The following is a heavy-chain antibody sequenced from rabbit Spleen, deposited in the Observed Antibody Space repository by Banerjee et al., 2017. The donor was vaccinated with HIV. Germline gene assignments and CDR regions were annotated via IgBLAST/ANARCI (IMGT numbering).Heavy chain of an antibody. CDR1: GLSFSSRYW. V-gene: IGHV1S40*01. D-gene: IGHD1-1*01. Sequence: QSLEESGGDLVKPGASLTLTCTASGLSFSSRYWISWVRQAPGKGLEWIACINIVTGKSVYASWAKGRFIMSRTSSTTVTLQMTSLTAADTATYFCARDLVAVIGWNFNLWGPGTLVTVS. CDR2: INIVTGKS. J-gene: IGHJ4*01. CDR3: ARDLVAVIGWNFNL.